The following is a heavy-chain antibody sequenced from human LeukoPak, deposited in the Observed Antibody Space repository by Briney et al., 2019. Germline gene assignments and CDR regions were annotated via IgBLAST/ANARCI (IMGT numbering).Heavy chain of an antibody. Sequence: GGSLRLSCAASGFTFSSYWMNWVRHAPGKGLVWVSRIASDGSSTTYADSVKGRFSISRDNSKNTLYLQMNSLRAEDTAVYYCAKGSGISFDPWGQGTLVTVSS. J-gene: IGHJ5*02. V-gene: IGHV3-74*01. D-gene: IGHD1-26*01. CDR1: GFTFSSYW. CDR2: IASDGSST. CDR3: AKGSGISFDP.